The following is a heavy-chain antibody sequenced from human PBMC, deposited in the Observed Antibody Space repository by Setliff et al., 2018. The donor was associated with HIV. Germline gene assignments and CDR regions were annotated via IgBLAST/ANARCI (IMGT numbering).Heavy chain of an antibody. CDR2: IDPSDSYT. CDR3: LYYCARHETSGRSFDY. D-gene: IGHD3-10*01. Sequence: PGESLKISCKGSGYSFTSYWITWVRQMPGKGLEWMGRIDPSDSYTNYSPSLQGHVTISVDKSISTAYRQWSSLKASDTAADTALYYCARHETSGRSFDYWGQGTLVTVSS. J-gene: IGHJ4*02. V-gene: IGHV5-10-1*01. CDR1: GYSFTSYW.